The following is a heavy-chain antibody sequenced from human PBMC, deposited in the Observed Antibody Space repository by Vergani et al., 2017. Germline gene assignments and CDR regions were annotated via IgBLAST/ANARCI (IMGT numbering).Heavy chain of an antibody. Sequence: EVQLLESGGGLVKPGGSLRLSCAASGFTFSSYSMNWVRQAPGKGLEWVSSISSSSSYIYYADSVKGRFTISRDNAKNSLYLQMNSLRAEDTAVYYCASPPLLERRLGYSFDYWGQGTLVTVSS. CDR1: GFTFSSYS. J-gene: IGHJ4*02. V-gene: IGHV3-21*01. CDR3: ASPPLLERRLGYSFDY. D-gene: IGHD1-1*01. CDR2: ISSSSSYI.